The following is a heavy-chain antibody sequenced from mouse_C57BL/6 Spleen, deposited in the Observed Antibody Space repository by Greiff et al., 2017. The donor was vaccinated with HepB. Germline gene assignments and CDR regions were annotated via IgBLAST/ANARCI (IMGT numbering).Heavy chain of an antibody. CDR3: ARHQTYDGYPGYFDY. CDR2: IWSDGST. V-gene: IGHV2-6-1*01. CDR1: GFSLTSYG. Sequence: VKLQESGPGLVAPSQSLSITCTVSGFSLTSYGVHWVRQPPGKGLEWLVVIWSDGSTTYNSALKSRLSSSKDNSKSQVFLKMNSLQTDDTAMYYCARHQTYDGYPGYFDYWGQGTTLTVSS. D-gene: IGHD2-3*01. J-gene: IGHJ2*01.